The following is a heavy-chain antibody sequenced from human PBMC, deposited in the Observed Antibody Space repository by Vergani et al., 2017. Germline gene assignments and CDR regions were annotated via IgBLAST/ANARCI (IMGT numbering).Heavy chain of an antibody. CDR2: IYYSGST. Sequence: QLQLQESGPGLVNPSETLSLTCTVLGGSISSSRYYWGWIRQPPGKGLEWIGSIYYSGSTYYNPSLTSRVTISVDTSKNQFSLKLSSVTAADTSVYYCARVWGYYYDSSGYADYWGQGTLVTVSS. J-gene: IGHJ4*02. D-gene: IGHD3-22*01. CDR3: ARVWGYYYDSSGYADY. V-gene: IGHV4-39*07. CDR1: GGSISSSRYY.